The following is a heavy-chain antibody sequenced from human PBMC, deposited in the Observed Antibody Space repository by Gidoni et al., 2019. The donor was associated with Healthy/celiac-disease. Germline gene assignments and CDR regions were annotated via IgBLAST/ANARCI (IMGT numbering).Heavy chain of an antibody. CDR3: AKDLIVGATTAFDY. V-gene: IGHV3-30*02. CDR1: GFTFSSYG. D-gene: IGHD1-26*01. Sequence: QVQLVESGGGVVQPGESLRLSCAASGFTFSSYGMHWVRQAPGKGLEWVAFIRYDGSNKYYADSVKGRFTISRDNSKNTLYLQMNSLRAEDTAVYYCAKDLIVGATTAFDYWGQGTLVTVSS. J-gene: IGHJ4*02. CDR2: IRYDGSNK.